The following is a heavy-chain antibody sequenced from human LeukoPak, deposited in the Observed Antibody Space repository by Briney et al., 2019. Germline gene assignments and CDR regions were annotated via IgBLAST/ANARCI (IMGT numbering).Heavy chain of an antibody. V-gene: IGHV3-23*01. CDR2: ISGSGGST. CDR1: GFTFGSYA. J-gene: IGHJ4*02. D-gene: IGHD6-6*01. Sequence: GSLRLSCAASGFTFGSYAMSWVRQAPGKGLEWVSAISGSGGSTYYADSVKGRFTISRDNSKNTLYLQMNSLRAEDTAVYYCANSYSSSYGDYWGQGTLVTVSS. CDR3: ANSYSSSYGDY.